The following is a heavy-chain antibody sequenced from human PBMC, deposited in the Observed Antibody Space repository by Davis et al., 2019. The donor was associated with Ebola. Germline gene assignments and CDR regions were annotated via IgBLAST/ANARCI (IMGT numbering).Heavy chain of an antibody. CDR2: ISASAGST. CDR3: AKDLGTSGAFDI. D-gene: IGHD1-7*01. J-gene: IGHJ3*02. V-gene: IGHV3-23*01. CDR1: GFTFSSYA. Sequence: GGSLRLSCPASGFTFSSYAMSWVRQAPGTGLEWVSGISASAGSTFYADSVTGRFTISRDNSKSTLYLQMNTLRAEDTAVYYCAKDLGTSGAFDIWGQGTVVTVSS.